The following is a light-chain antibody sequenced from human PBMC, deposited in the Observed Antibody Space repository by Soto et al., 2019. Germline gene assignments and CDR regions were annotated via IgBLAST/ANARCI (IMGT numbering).Light chain of an antibody. CDR3: MQALQSPRT. V-gene: IGKV2-28*01. J-gene: IGKJ2*01. Sequence: DSVMTQSPLSLPVTPGEPASISCRSSQSLLHSRGYNYLDWYLQKPGQSPQLLIYLDSNRASGVPDRFSGSGSGTDFTLKISRVEAEDVGVYYCMQALQSPRTFGQGTKLET. CDR2: LDS. CDR1: QSLLHSRGYNY.